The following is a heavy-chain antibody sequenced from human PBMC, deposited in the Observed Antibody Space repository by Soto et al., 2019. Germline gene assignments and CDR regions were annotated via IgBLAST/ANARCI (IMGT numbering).Heavy chain of an antibody. D-gene: IGHD1-1*01. CDR3: AREYNWSDLGAFDI. Sequence: GGSLRLSCAASGFTFSSYWMHWVRQAPGKGLVWVSRINSDGSSTSYADSVKGRFTISRDNAKNTLYLQMNSLRAEDTAVYYCAREYNWSDLGAFDIWGQGTMVTVSS. J-gene: IGHJ3*02. V-gene: IGHV3-74*01. CDR2: INSDGSST. CDR1: GFTFSSYW.